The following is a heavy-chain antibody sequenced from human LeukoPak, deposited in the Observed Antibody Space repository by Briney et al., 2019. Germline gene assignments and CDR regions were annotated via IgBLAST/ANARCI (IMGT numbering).Heavy chain of an antibody. D-gene: IGHD2-21*01. J-gene: IGHJ4*02. CDR1: GFTFSSFW. Sequence: GGSLRLSCEASGFTFSSFWMHWVRQVPGKGLVWVARIKGDGITTNYADPAKGRFTVSRDNAKNTVYLQMNSLRAEDTAVYYCAKDLHEIAADYWGQGTLVTVAS. CDR2: IKGDGITT. CDR3: AKDLHEIAADY. V-gene: IGHV3-74*01.